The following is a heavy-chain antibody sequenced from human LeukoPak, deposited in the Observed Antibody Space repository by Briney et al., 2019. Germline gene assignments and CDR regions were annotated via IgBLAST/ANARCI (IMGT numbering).Heavy chain of an antibody. V-gene: IGHV1-2*02. Sequence: GASVKVSCKASGYTFTGYYMHWVRQAPGQGLEWMGWINPNSGGTNYAQKFQGRVTMTRDTSISTAYMELSRLRSDDTAVYYCARVSGLGSGSYYTGYYYYYYMDVWGKGTTVTISS. J-gene: IGHJ6*03. CDR2: INPNSGGT. D-gene: IGHD3-10*01. CDR3: ARVSGLGSGSYYTGYYYYYYMDV. CDR1: GYTFTGYY.